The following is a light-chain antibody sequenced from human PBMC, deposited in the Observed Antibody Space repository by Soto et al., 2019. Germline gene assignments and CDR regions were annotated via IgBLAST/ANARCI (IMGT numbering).Light chain of an antibody. Sequence: EIVMTQSPATLSVSAGERATLSCRASQSVSSNLAWYQQKPGQAPRLPIYGASTRATGIPARFSGSGSGTDFTLTISSLEPEDFAVYYCQQRRSWPPTITFGQGTRLEIK. V-gene: IGKV3-15*01. CDR2: GAS. J-gene: IGKJ5*01. CDR1: QSVSSN. CDR3: QQRRSWPPTIT.